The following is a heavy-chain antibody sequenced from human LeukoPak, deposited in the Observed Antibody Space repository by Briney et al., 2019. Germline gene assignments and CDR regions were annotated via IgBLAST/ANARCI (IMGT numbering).Heavy chain of an antibody. CDR2: IWYDGSNK. CDR3: ARDTSSRGYTPDY. V-gene: IGHV3-33*01. CDR1: GFTFSSFG. J-gene: IGHJ4*02. Sequence: GGSLRLSCAASGFTFSSFGMHWVRQAPGKGLGWVAVIWYDGSNKYYAESVKGRFTSSRDNSKNTLYLQMNSLRAEDTAVYYCARDTSSRGYTPDYWGQGTLVTVSS. D-gene: IGHD2-2*02.